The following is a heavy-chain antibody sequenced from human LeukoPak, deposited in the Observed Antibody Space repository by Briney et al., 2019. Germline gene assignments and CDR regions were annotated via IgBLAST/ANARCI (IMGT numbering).Heavy chain of an antibody. CDR1: GYTFTCYY. CDR3: ARSETDYGDYSPNYYYGMDV. V-gene: IGHV1-2*06. Sequence: ASVKVSCKASGYTFTCYYMHWVRQAPGQGLEWMGRINPNSGGTNYAQKFQGRVTMTRDTSISTAYMELSRLRSDDTAVYYCARSETDYGDYSPNYYYGMDVWGQGTTVTVSS. D-gene: IGHD4-17*01. J-gene: IGHJ6*02. CDR2: INPNSGGT.